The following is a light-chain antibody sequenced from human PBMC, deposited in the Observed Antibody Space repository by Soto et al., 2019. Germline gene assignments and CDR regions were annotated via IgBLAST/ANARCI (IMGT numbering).Light chain of an antibody. V-gene: IGKV3-20*01. Sequence: EIVLTHSPGTLSLSPGERATLSCRTSQSVSSVYVAWYQHKPGQAPRLLIYGTSSRATGIPDRFSGSGSGTDFTLTITRLEPEDFAVYCCQQSFTFGPGTKVDIK. CDR3: QQSFT. CDR1: QSVSSVY. J-gene: IGKJ3*01. CDR2: GTS.